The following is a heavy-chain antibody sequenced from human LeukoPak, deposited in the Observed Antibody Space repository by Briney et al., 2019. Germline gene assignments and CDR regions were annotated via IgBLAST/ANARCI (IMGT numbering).Heavy chain of an antibody. CDR1: GFTFSSYA. J-gene: IGHJ6*02. CDR3: ARGHHGLEV. CDR2: IKPDGTTK. V-gene: IGHV3-7*03. Sequence: GGSLRLSCAASGFTFSSYAMSWVRQAPGKGLEWVANIKPDGTTKFYVDSVKGRFTISRDNAENSLFLQMDSLRADDTAVYYCARGHHGLEVWGQGTTVTVSS.